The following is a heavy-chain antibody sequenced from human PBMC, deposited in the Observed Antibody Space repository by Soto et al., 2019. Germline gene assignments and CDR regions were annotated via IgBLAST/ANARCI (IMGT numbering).Heavy chain of an antibody. CDR3: ARIPSLRGITGPTDDP. CDR2: IYHSGST. J-gene: IGHJ5*02. V-gene: IGHV4-4*02. CDR1: GGSISSSNW. D-gene: IGHD1-7*01. Sequence: SETLSLTCAVSGGSISSSNWWSWVRQPPGKGLEWIGEIYHSGSTNYNPSLKSRVTISVDKSKNQFSLKLSSVTAADTAVYYCARIPSLRGITGPTDDPWGQGTLVTVSS.